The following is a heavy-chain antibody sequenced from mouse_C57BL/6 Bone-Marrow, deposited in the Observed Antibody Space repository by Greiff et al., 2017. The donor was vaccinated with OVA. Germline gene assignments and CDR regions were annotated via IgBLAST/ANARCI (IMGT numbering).Heavy chain of an antibody. CDR3: ARGYSNYGDYFDY. V-gene: IGHV3-6*01. J-gene: IGHJ2*01. D-gene: IGHD2-5*01. Sequence: EVKLQESGPGLVKPSQSLSLTCSVTGYSITSGYYWNWIRQFPGNKLEWMGYISYDGSNNYNPSLKNRISITRDTSKNQFFLKLNSVTTEDTATYYCARGYSNYGDYFDYGGQGTTLTVSS. CDR1: GYSITSGYY. CDR2: ISYDGSN.